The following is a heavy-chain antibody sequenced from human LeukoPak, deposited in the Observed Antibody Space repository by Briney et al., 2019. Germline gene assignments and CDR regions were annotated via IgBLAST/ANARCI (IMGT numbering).Heavy chain of an antibody. J-gene: IGHJ4*02. V-gene: IGHV4-34*01. CDR2: INHSGST. D-gene: IGHD3-16*01. Sequence: PSETLSLTCAVYGGSFSGYYWSWIRQPPGKGLEWIGEINHSGSTNYNPSLKSRVTISVDTSKNQFSLKLSSVTAAVTAVYYCARLNYDYVWGSSPPFDYWGQGTLVTVSS. CDR3: ARLNYDYVWGSSPPFDY. CDR1: GGSFSGYY.